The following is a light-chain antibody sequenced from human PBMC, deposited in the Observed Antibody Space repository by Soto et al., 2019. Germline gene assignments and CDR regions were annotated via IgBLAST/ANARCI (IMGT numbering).Light chain of an antibody. CDR2: AAS. CDR1: QGISNS. Sequence: DIQMTQSPSSLSAYVGDRVTITCRASQGISNSLAWYQHRPGKVPALLIYAASTLHSGVPSRFSGSGSGTDFTLTISSLQPEDVATYYCQEYYSPPFTFGPGTKVNFK. CDR3: QEYYSPPFT. V-gene: IGKV1-27*01. J-gene: IGKJ3*01.